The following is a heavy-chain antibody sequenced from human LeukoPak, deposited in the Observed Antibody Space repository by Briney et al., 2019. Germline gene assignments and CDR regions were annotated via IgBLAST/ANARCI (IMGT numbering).Heavy chain of an antibody. V-gene: IGHV4-59*01. CDR3: VRGVYIAAAQYGY. CDR2: IYYSGTT. D-gene: IGHD6-13*01. Sequence: SETLSLTCTVSGGSISSYYWSWIRQPPGKGLEWIGYIYYSGTTNYNPSLKSRVTISVDTSKNQFSLKLSSVTAADTAVYYCVRGVYIAAAQYGYWGQGTLVTVSS. J-gene: IGHJ4*02. CDR1: GGSISSYY.